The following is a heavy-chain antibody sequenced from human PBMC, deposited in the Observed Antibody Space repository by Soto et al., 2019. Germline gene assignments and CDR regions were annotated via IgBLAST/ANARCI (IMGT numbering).Heavy chain of an antibody. D-gene: IGHD3-10*01. Sequence: GGSLRLSCAASGFTFSDYYMSWIRQAPGKGLEWVSYISSSGSTIYYADSVKGRFTISRDNAKNSLYLQMNSLRAEDTAVYYCARNGDNYYGSLYYFDYWGQGTLVTVSS. V-gene: IGHV3-11*01. CDR2: ISSSGSTI. CDR3: ARNGDNYYGSLYYFDY. J-gene: IGHJ4*02. CDR1: GFTFSDYY.